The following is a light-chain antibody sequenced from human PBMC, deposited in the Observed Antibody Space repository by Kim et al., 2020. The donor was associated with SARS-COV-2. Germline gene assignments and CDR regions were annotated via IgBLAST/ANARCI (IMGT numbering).Light chain of an antibody. J-gene: IGLJ1*01. CDR3: CSYAGRNSWRI. Sequence: QAVTISCTGTSSDVGANNYVSWFQKHPGKAPKLIIFDVTERPSGVPDRFSGSESGNTASLTISEIQAEDEADYYCCSYAGRNSWRIFGTGTKVTVL. CDR2: DVT. V-gene: IGLV2-11*01. CDR1: SSDVGANNY.